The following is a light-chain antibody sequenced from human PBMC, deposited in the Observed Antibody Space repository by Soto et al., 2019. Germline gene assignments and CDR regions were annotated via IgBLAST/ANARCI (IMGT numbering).Light chain of an antibody. CDR2: SAF. Sequence: DIQMTQPPSSLSGSIGDRVTITFRASQNIGSFLNWYQQKPGEAPRLLVYSAFRIQSGVPSRFNASGSGTDFTLSISSLQPEDFSTYYCQQGSTTPITFGLGTRLEIK. CDR1: QNIGSF. J-gene: IGKJ5*01. V-gene: IGKV1-39*01. CDR3: QQGSTTPIT.